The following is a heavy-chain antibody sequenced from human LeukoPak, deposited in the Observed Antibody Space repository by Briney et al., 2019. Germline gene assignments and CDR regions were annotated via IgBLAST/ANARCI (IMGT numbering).Heavy chain of an antibody. CDR3: AKDRRGTANY. CDR2: ISDSGGRT. V-gene: IGHV3-23*01. Sequence: GGTLRLSCEVSGFTFSSYGMNWVRQAPGKGLEWVSTISDSGGRTCNADSVKGRFTISRDNSKNTLYLQMNSLRAEDTAVYYCAKDRRGTANYWGQGTLVTVSS. J-gene: IGHJ4*02. CDR1: GFTFSSYG. D-gene: IGHD5-18*01.